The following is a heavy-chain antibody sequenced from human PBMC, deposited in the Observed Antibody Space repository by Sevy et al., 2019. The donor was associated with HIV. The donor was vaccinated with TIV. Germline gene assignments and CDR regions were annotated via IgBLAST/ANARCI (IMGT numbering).Heavy chain of an antibody. CDR1: GFTFSSYA. CDR3: AKDLFSGSYYNVDY. Sequence: GGSLRLSCAASGFTFSSYAMTWVRQPPGKGLEWVSGISGSGGSTYYADSLKGRFTISRDNSTNTLYLQMNSLGADETAVYYCAKDLFSGSYYNVDYWGQGTLVTVSS. CDR2: ISGSGGST. D-gene: IGHD3-10*01. J-gene: IGHJ4*02. V-gene: IGHV3-23*01.